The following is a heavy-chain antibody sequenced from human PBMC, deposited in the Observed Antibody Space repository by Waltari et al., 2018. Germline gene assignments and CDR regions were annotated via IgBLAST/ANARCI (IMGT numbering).Heavy chain of an antibody. D-gene: IGHD1-26*01. V-gene: IGHV1-2*02. Sequence: QVQLVQSGAEVKKPGASVKVSCKASGYTFTGYYMHWVRQAPGQGLEWMGWINPNSGGPNYAQKFQGRVTITRDTSISTAYMELSRLRSDDTAVYYCARERDGGSYLDYWGQGTLVTVSS. CDR1: GYTFTGYY. J-gene: IGHJ4*02. CDR3: ARERDGGSYLDY. CDR2: INPNSGGP.